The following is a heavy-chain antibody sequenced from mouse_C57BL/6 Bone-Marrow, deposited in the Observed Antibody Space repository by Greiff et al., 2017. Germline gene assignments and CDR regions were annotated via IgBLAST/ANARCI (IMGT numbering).Heavy chain of an antibody. J-gene: IGHJ3*01. V-gene: IGHV1-81*01. CDR2: IYPRSGNT. D-gene: IGHD2-4*01. CDR1: GYTFTSYG. CDR3: GWSPYYDYDVTWFAY. Sequence: QVQLQQSGAELARPGASVKLSCKASGYTFTSYGISWVKQRTGQGLEWIGEIYPRSGNTYYNEKFKGKATLTADKSSSTAYMELRSLTSEDSAVYVCGWSPYYDYDVTWFAYWGQGTLVTVSA.